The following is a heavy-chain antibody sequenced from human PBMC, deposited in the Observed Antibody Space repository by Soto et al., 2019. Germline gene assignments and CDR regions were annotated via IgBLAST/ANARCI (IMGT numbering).Heavy chain of an antibody. Sequence: QVQLVQSGAEVTKPGASVKVSCKASGYTFTSYDINWVRQATGQGLEWMGWMSPNSGATGYAQKFQGRVTMTRDTSIITVYMELSNLRSEDTAIYYCARGVDAGVDVWGQGSTVTVSS. D-gene: IGHD1-1*01. V-gene: IGHV1-8*01. J-gene: IGHJ6*02. CDR1: GYTFTSYD. CDR3: ARGVDAGVDV. CDR2: MSPNSGAT.